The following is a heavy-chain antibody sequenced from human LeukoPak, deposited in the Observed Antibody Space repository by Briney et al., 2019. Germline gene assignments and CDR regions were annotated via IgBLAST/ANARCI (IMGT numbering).Heavy chain of an antibody. CDR2: INHSGST. V-gene: IGHV4-34*01. CDR3: ARASPFRYCSGGSCYSYYYYYMDV. J-gene: IGHJ6*03. Sequence: PSETLSLTCAVYGGSFSGYYWSWIRQPPGKGLEWIGEINHSGSTNYNPSLKSRVTISVDTSKNQFSLKLSSVTAADTAVYYCARASPFRYCSGGSCYSYYYYYMDVWGKGTTVTVSS. D-gene: IGHD2-15*01. CDR1: GGSFSGYY.